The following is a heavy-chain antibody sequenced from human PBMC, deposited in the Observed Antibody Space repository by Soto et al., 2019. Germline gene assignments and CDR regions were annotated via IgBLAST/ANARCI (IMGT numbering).Heavy chain of an antibody. Sequence: ASVKVSCKASGYTFTSYGISWVRQAPGQGLEWMGWISAYNGNTNYAQKLQGRVTMTTDTSTSTAYMELRSLRSDDTAVYYCARDLDTYYYGSGSDDEVDKDYYYGMDVWGQRTTVTVAS. CDR3: ARDLDTYYYGSGSDDEVDKDYYYGMDV. CDR2: ISAYNGNT. D-gene: IGHD3-10*01. V-gene: IGHV1-18*01. J-gene: IGHJ6*02. CDR1: GYTFTSYG.